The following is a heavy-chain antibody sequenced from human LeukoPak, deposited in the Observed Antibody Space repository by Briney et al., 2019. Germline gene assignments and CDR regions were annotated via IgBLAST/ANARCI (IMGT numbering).Heavy chain of an antibody. CDR3: ARDQFGGYDFWSGYYNYYYYMDV. CDR1: GFTFSSYS. D-gene: IGHD3-3*01. CDR2: ISSSSSYI. Sequence: GGSLRLSCAASGFTFSSYSMNWVRQAPGKGLEWVSSISSSSSYIYYADSVKGRFTISRDNAKNSLYLQMNSLRAEDTAVYYCARDQFGGYDFWSGYYNYYYYMDVWGKGTTVTVSS. J-gene: IGHJ6*03. V-gene: IGHV3-21*01.